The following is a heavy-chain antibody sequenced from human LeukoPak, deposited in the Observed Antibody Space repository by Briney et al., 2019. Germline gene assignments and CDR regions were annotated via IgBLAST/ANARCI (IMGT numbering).Heavy chain of an antibody. V-gene: IGHV3-23*01. J-gene: IGHJ4*01. CDR3: AKDXAXXXXGYXFDY. D-gene: IGHD5-18*01. Sequence: PGGSLRLSCAASRFTFSSYAMSWVRQAPGKGLEWVSTISGNAGSTYYADSVKGRFTISRDNSKNTLDLQMTSLRAEDTAVYYCAKDXAXXXXGYXFDYWGXGTLVTVS. CDR1: RFTFSSYA. CDR2: ISGNAGST.